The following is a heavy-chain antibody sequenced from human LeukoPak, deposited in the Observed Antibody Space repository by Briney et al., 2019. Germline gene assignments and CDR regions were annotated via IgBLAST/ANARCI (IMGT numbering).Heavy chain of an antibody. CDR1: GFGFSTSW. CDR3: ARDSAEAAAGTLPDY. CDR2: INSDGSST. J-gene: IGHJ4*02. Sequence: GGSLRLSCAASGFGFSTSWMHWVRQAPGKGLVWVSRINSDGSSTSYADSVKGRFTISRDNAKNTLYLQMNSLRAEDTAVYYCARDSAEAAAGTLPDYWGQGTLVTVSS. D-gene: IGHD6-13*01. V-gene: IGHV3-74*01.